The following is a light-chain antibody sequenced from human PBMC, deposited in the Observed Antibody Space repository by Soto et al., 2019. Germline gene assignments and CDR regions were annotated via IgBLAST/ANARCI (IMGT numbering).Light chain of an antibody. CDR2: GAS. Sequence: ETVLTQSPGTLSLSPWERATLSCRASQSVSSSYLAWYQQKPGQAPRLLIYGASSRATGIPDRFSGSGSGTDFTLTISRLEPEDFAVYYCQQYGSLWTFGQGTKVDIK. CDR3: QQYGSLWT. CDR1: QSVSSSY. J-gene: IGKJ1*01. V-gene: IGKV3-20*01.